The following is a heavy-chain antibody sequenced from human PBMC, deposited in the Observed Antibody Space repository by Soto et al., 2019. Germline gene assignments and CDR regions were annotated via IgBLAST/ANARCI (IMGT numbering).Heavy chain of an antibody. D-gene: IGHD4-17*01. Sequence: QVQLVQSGAEVKKPGSSVKVSCKASGGTFSSYTISWVRKAPGQGLEWMGRIIPILGIANYAQKFQGRVTITADKSTSTAYMELGSLRSEDTAVYYCASHPDTVTTGGYSYYGMDVWGQGTTVTVSS. CDR1: GGTFSSYT. CDR2: IIPILGIA. CDR3: ASHPDTVTTGGYSYYGMDV. J-gene: IGHJ6*02. V-gene: IGHV1-69*02.